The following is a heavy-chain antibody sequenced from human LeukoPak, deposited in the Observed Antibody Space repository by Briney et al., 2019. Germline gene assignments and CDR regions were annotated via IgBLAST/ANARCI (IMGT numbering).Heavy chain of an antibody. J-gene: IGHJ5*02. V-gene: IGHV4-30-2*01. CDR1: GGSISSGGYS. CDR2: IYHSGST. CDR3: ARNYYGSGSYWGGHNWFDP. Sequence: SETLSLTCAVSGGSISSGGYSWSWIRQPPGKGLEWIGYIYHSGSTFYNPSLKSRVTISVDRSKNQFSLKLSSVTAADTAVYYCARNYYGSGSYWGGHNWFDPWGQGTLVTVSP. D-gene: IGHD3-10*01.